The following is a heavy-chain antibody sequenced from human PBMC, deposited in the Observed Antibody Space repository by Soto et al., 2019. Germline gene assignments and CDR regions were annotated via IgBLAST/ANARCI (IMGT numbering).Heavy chain of an antibody. J-gene: IGHJ4*02. Sequence: ASETLSPPCAVSGGSLSSGGYSWSWVRQPPGKGLEWIGYIYHSGSTYYNPSLKSRVTISVDGSKNQFSLKLSSVTAADTAVYYCARASTTVTTLDYWGQGTLVTVSS. V-gene: IGHV4-30-2*01. CDR3: ARASTTVTTLDY. CDR2: IYHSGST. D-gene: IGHD4-17*01. CDR1: GGSLSSGGYS.